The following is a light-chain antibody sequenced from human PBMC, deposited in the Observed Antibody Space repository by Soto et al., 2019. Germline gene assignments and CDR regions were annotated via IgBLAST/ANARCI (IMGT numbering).Light chain of an antibody. Sequence: QSALTQPRSVSGSPGQSVTISCTGTSSDVGGYNYVSWYQQHPGKAPKVIIYDVSERPSGVPDRFSGSKSGNTASLTISGLQAEYEADYYCCSYAGSPRNVLGTGTKLTVL. CDR1: SSDVGGYNY. CDR2: DVS. J-gene: IGLJ1*01. CDR3: CSYAGSPRNV. V-gene: IGLV2-11*01.